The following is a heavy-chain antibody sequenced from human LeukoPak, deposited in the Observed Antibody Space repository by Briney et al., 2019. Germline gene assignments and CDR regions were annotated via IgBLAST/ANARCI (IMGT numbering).Heavy chain of an antibody. Sequence: PGGSLRLSCAASGFTFSSYGMHWVRQAPGKGLEWVAVISYDGSNKYYADSVKGRFTISRDNSKNTLYPQMNSLRAEDTAVYYCAKGFRYSDNWGQGTLLTVSS. V-gene: IGHV3-30*18. CDR1: GFTFSSYG. CDR2: ISYDGSNK. J-gene: IGHJ4*02. CDR3: AKGFRYSDN. D-gene: IGHD3-9*01.